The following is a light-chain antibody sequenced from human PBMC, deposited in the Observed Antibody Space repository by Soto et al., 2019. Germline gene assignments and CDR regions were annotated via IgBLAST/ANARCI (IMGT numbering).Light chain of an antibody. CDR3: QQCRNWPLT. CDR2: GAS. CDR1: QSVSSN. J-gene: IGKJ4*01. V-gene: IGKV3-11*01. Sequence: EIVLTQSPATLSFSPGERATLSCRASQSVSSNLAWYQQKPGQAPRLLIYGASNRATGIPARFSGSGSGTDFTLTISSLEPEDFAVYYCQQCRNWPLTVGGGTKVEIK.